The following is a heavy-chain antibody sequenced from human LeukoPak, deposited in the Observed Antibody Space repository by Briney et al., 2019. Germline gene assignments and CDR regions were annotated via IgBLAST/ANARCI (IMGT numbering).Heavy chain of an antibody. V-gene: IGHV3-74*01. D-gene: IGHD2-15*01. CDR3: TRRVSATRWFDP. CDR1: GFTFSSYW. J-gene: IGHJ5*02. CDR2: INSDGSTT. Sequence: PGGSLRLSCAASGFTFSSYWMHWVRQAPGKGLVWVSRINSDGSTTNYADSVKGRFTISRDNAENTMYLQMNSLRVEDTAVYYYTRRVSATRWFDPWGQGTLVTVSS.